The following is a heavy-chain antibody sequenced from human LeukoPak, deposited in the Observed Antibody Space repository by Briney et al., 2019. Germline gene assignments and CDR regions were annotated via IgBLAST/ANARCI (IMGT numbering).Heavy chain of an antibody. CDR3: ARADYGDSYYFDY. V-gene: IGHV3-74*01. D-gene: IGHD4-17*01. J-gene: IGHJ4*02. CDR1: GFTFSSYW. Sequence: PGGSLRLSCAASGFTFSSYWMHWVRQGPGKGLVWVSRINSDGNSTNYADSVKGRFTISRDSAKNTLYLQMNSLRAEDTAVYYCARADYGDSYYFDYWGQGTLVTVSS. CDR2: INSDGNST.